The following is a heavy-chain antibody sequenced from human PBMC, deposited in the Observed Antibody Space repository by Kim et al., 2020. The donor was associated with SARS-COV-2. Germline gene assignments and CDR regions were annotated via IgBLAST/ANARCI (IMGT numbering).Heavy chain of an antibody. D-gene: IGHD2-2*01. V-gene: IGHV3-11*03. CDR1: GFIFSDYY. CDR3: ARYGVEAAASFFSY. CDR2: ISSRSGYT. J-gene: IGHJ4*02. Sequence: GGSLRLSCAASGFIFSDYYMSWIRQAPGKGLEWVSYISSRSGYTNYADSVKGRFTISRDNAKNSLYLQVNSLRAEDTAVYYCARYGVEAAASFFSYWGQGILVTVYS.